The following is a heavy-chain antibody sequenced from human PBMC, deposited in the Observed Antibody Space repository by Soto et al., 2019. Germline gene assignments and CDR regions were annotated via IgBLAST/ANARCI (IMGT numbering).Heavy chain of an antibody. CDR1: GFTFSSYS. J-gene: IGHJ6*03. Sequence: GGSLRLSCAASGFTFSSYSMNWVRQAPGKGLEWVSSISSSSSYIYYADSVKGRFTISRDNAKNSLYLQMNSLRAEDTAVYYCARDYGSGSPYYYYYYMDVWGKGTTVTVSS. D-gene: IGHD3-10*01. V-gene: IGHV3-21*01. CDR2: ISSSSSYI. CDR3: ARDYGSGSPYYYYYYMDV.